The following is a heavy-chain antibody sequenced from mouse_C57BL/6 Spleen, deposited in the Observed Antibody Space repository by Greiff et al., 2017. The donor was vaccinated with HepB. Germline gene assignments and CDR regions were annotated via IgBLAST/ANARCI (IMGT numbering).Heavy chain of an antibody. CDR1: GYTFTTYP. V-gene: IGHV1-47*01. Sequence: VQLQQSGAELVKPGASVKMSCKASGYTFTTYPIEWMKQNHGKSLEWIGNFHPYNDDTKYNEKFKGKATLTVEKSSSTVYLELSRLTSDDSAVYYCARMNYGSSPNWDGYFDYWGQGTTLTVSS. J-gene: IGHJ2*01. D-gene: IGHD1-1*01. CDR2: FHPYNDDT. CDR3: ARMNYGSSPNWDGYFDY.